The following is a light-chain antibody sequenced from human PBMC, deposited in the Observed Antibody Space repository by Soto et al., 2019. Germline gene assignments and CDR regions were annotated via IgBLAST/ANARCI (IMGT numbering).Light chain of an antibody. CDR3: CSYADSSTFVV. Sequence: QSVLTQPASVSGSPGQSITISCTGTSSDVESYNIVSWYQQHPGKAPKVMIYEAFKRPSGVSNRFSGSKSGNTASLTISGLQAEDESDYYCCSYADSSTFVVFGGGTQLTVL. CDR1: SSDVESYNI. V-gene: IGLV2-23*02. CDR2: EAF. J-gene: IGLJ2*01.